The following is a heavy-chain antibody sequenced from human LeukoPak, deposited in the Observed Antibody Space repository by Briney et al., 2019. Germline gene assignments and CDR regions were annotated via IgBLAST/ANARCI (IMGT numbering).Heavy chain of an antibody. CDR1: GFTFSTFL. J-gene: IGHJ4*02. D-gene: IGHD3-9*01. Sequence: GGSLRLSCAASGFTFSTFLMHWVRQAPGKGLVWVSLINSGGSATRYADSVKGRFTISRDNAKNTLYLQMNSLRAEDTAVYYCAKDLTGSIDYWGQGTLVTVSS. CDR2: INSGGSAT. V-gene: IGHV3-74*01. CDR3: AKDLTGSIDY.